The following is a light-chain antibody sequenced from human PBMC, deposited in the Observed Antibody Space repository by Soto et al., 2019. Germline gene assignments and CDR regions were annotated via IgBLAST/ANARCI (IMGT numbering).Light chain of an antibody. Sequence: EIAWTQSPGPLSLSPGERATLSCTASQSVTNSLAWYQQKPGQAPRLLGYDASNRATGIPTRGSGSGSWTDCTLTSSNLEPEDFAVYYCQQHISWPLTFGGGTKVDNK. CDR3: QQHISWPLT. CDR2: DAS. J-gene: IGKJ4*01. V-gene: IGKV3-11*01. CDR1: QSVTNS.